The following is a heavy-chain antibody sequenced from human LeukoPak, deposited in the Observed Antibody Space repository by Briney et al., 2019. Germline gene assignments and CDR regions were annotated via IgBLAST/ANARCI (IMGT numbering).Heavy chain of an antibody. CDR1: GYTFTGYY. CDR3: ARDWTMIVVARGWFDP. Sequence: APVKVSCKASGYTFTGYYMHWVRQAPGQGLEWMGWINPNSGGTNYAQKFQGRVTMTRDTSISTAYMELSRLRSDDTAVYYCARDWTMIVVARGWFDPWGQGTLVTVSS. D-gene: IGHD3-22*01. CDR2: INPNSGGT. V-gene: IGHV1-2*02. J-gene: IGHJ5*02.